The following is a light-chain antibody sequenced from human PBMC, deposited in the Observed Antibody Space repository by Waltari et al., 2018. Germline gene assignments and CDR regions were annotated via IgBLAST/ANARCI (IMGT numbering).Light chain of an antibody. CDR2: GAS. Sequence: EIVLTQSPGTLSLSPGERGTLSCRASQSVSRFLAWYQQKPGQAPRLLIDGASTRATGSPDRFSGSGSGTDFSLTISRLEPEDFAVYYCQKYDRLPATFGQGTKVEIK. J-gene: IGKJ1*01. V-gene: IGKV3-20*01. CDR3: QKYDRLPAT. CDR1: QSVSRF.